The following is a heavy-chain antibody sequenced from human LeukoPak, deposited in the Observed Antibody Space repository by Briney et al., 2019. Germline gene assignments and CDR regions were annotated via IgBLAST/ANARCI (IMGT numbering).Heavy chain of an antibody. Sequence: GRSLRLSCTASGFTFSDYYMSWIRQAPGKGLEWVSYISSSSSYTKYADSVKGRFTISRDNARNSLYLQMNSLRAEDTAVYYCARLSGSYGGALDYWGQGTLVTVSS. CDR2: ISSSSSYT. V-gene: IGHV3-11*06. J-gene: IGHJ4*02. CDR3: ARLSGSYGGALDY. CDR1: GFTFSDYY. D-gene: IGHD1-26*01.